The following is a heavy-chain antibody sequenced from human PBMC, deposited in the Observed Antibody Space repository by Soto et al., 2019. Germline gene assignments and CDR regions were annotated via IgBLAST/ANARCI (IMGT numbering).Heavy chain of an antibody. CDR2: IKQDGSEK. D-gene: IGHD6-19*01. J-gene: IGHJ6*02. V-gene: IGHV3-7*03. CDR1: GFTFSSYW. Sequence: EVQLVESGGGLVQPGGSLRLSCAASGFTFSSYWMSWVRQAPGKGLEWVANIKQDGSEKYYVDSVKGRFTISRDNAKNSLYLQMNSLRAEDTAVYYCARVISKQWLVGYYYGMDVWGQGTTVTVSS. CDR3: ARVISKQWLVGYYYGMDV.